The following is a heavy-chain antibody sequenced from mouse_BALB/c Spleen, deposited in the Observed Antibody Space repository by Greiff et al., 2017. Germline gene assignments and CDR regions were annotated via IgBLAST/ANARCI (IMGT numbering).Heavy chain of an antibody. V-gene: IGHV2-6-7*02. CDR2: IWGDGST. J-gene: IGHJ1*01. CDR1: GFSLTGYG. CDR3: AREDGNWYFDV. D-gene: IGHD2-1*01. Sequence: VQLQESGPGLVAPSQSLSITCTVSGFSLTGYGVNWVRQPPGKGLEWLGMIWGDGSTDYNSALKSRLSISKDNSKSQVFLKMNSLQTDDTARYYCAREDGNWYFDVWGAGTTVTVSS.